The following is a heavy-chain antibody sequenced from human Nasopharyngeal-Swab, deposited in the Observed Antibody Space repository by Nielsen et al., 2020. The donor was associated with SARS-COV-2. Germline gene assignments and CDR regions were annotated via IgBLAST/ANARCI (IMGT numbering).Heavy chain of an antibody. J-gene: IGHJ4*02. CDR3: ARVADTSLFTLDGYFDY. D-gene: IGHD3-16*01. CDR1: GYSFRTYG. Sequence: GGSLRLSCVASGYSFRTYGMSWVRQAPGKGLQWVANIKQDGSQRYYVDSVQGRFIISRDNARNSLYLEMNSLRAEDTAVYYCARVADTSLFTLDGYFDYWGQGTLVTVSS. V-gene: IGHV3-7*01. CDR2: IKQDGSQR.